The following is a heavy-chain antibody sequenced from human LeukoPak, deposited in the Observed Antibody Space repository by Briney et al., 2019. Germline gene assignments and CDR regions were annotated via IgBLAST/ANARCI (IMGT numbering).Heavy chain of an antibody. J-gene: IGHJ6*02. V-gene: IGHV3-48*04. Sequence: GSLRLSCAASGFTFSSYSMNWVRQAPGKGLEWVSYISSSSSTIYYADSVKGRFTISRDNAKNSLYLQMNGLRAEDTAVYYCARRPGIAALYGMDVWGQGTTVTVSS. D-gene: IGHD6-13*01. CDR3: ARRPGIAALYGMDV. CDR1: GFTFSSYS. CDR2: ISSSSSTI.